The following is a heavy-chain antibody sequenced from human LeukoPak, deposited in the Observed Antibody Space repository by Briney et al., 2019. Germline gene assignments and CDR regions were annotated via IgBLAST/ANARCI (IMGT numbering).Heavy chain of an antibody. V-gene: IGHV4-61*08. CDR3: ATVAPSGNWFDP. Sequence: SETLSLTCTVSGGSISSGDYYWSWIRQPPGKGLEWIGYIYYSGSTNYNPSLKSRVTISIDTSKNQFSLILSSVTAADTAVYYCATVAPSGNWFDPWGQGTLVTISS. CDR1: GGSISSGDYY. D-gene: IGHD1-1*01. J-gene: IGHJ5*02. CDR2: IYYSGST.